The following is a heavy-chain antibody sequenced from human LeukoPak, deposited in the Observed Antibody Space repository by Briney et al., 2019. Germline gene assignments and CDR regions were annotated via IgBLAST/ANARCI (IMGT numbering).Heavy chain of an antibody. Sequence: SETLSLTCTFSGGSISNYYWSWIRQPPGKGLEWIGYIYSSGSTNYNPSLNSQVTISVDTSKNQFSLKLTSVTAADTAVYFCAGLLRYYDYWGQGTLVTVSS. J-gene: IGHJ4*02. CDR1: GGSISNYY. V-gene: IGHV4-59*08. D-gene: IGHD3-9*01. CDR3: AGLLRYYDY. CDR2: IYSSGST.